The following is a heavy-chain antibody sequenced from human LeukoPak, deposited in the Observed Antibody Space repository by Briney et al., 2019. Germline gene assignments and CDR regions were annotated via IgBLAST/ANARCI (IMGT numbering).Heavy chain of an antibody. V-gene: IGHV4-39*07. J-gene: IGHJ4*02. CDR2: IYYSGSA. CDR3: AGEDDILTGYIDY. CDR1: GGSVNSGTYY. Sequence: SETLSLTCTVSGGSVNSGTYYWSWIRQPPGKGLEWIGNIYYSGSAYYNPSLKSRVTMSVDTSKNQFSLKLNSVTAADTAVYYCAGEDDILTGYIDYWGQGTLVTVSS. D-gene: IGHD3-9*01.